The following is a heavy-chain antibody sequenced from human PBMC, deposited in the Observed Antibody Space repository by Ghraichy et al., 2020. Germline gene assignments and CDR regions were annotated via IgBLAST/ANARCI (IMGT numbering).Heavy chain of an antibody. CDR3: ARELTLLTRAFDI. D-gene: IGHD2-15*01. J-gene: IGHJ3*02. Sequence: GGSLRLSCAASGFTFSSYSMNWVRQAPGKGLEWVSSISSSSSYIYYADSVKGRFTISRDNAKNSLYLQMNSLRAEDTAVYYCARELTLLTRAFDIWGQGTMVTVSS. CDR2: ISSSSSYI. V-gene: IGHV3-21*01. CDR1: GFTFSSYS.